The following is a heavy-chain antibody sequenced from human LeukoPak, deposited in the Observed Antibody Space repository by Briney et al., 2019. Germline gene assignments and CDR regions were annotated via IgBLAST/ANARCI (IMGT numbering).Heavy chain of an antibody. J-gene: IGHJ5*02. Sequence: ASVKVSCKASGYTFTTYDINWVRQATGQGLEWMGWMNPNSGNTGYTQKLQGRITMTRNTSISTDYMELSSLRSEDTAVYYCARGRGSGHKENWFDPWGQGTLVTVSS. D-gene: IGHD6-19*01. CDR1: GYTFTTYD. CDR2: MNPNSGNT. CDR3: ARGRGSGHKENWFDP. V-gene: IGHV1-8*01.